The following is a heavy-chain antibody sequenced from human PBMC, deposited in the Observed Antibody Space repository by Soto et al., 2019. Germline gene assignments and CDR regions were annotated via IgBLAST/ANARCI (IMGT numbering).Heavy chain of an antibody. CDR2: INSDGSST. J-gene: IGHJ2*01. CDR3: ARETPTIWGRYLDL. Sequence: EVLLVESGGGLVQPGGSLRLSCAASGFTFSSYWMHWVRQAPGKGLVWVSRINSDGSSTSYAASVKGRFTISRDNANNTLSLQMNSPRAEDKAEYYCARETPTIWGRYLDLWGRGTLGTVS. D-gene: IGHD3-16*01. V-gene: IGHV3-74*01. CDR1: GFTFSSYW.